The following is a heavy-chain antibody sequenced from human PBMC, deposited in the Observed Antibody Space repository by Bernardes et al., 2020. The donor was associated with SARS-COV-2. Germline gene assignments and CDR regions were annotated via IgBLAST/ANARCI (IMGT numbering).Heavy chain of an antibody. Sequence: GGSLRLSCAASGFTFDSFAMAWVRQIPGKGLQWVSTICGSGATTYYSDTVKGRFTVSRDNSKNTLYLQMSSLTAGDTALYFCVKSQRGGFPVGFDSWGQGTLVTVSS. D-gene: IGHD6-25*01. V-gene: IGHV3-23*01. CDR3: VKSQRGGFPVGFDS. CDR2: ICGSGATT. CDR1: GFTFDSFA. J-gene: IGHJ5*01.